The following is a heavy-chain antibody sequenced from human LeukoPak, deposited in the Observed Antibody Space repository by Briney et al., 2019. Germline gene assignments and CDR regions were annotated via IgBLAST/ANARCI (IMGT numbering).Heavy chain of an antibody. CDR3: AKDITVPNWGVFDY. Sequence: TGGSLRLSCAVSGLTFSNHAMTWVRQAPGKGLEWVSSISDSGGSTYYAASVKGRFTISRDNSKNTLFLQMNSLRAEDTAVYYCAKDITVPNWGVFDYWGQGILVTVSS. V-gene: IGHV3-23*01. CDR1: GLTFSNHA. D-gene: IGHD7-27*01. CDR2: ISDSGGST. J-gene: IGHJ4*02.